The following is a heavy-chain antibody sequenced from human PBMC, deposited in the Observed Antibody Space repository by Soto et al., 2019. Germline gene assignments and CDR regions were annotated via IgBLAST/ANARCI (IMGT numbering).Heavy chain of an antibody. CDR1: GGTFSSYA. CDR3: AREEGSSGYYRPEDFDI. CDR2: IIPIFGTA. J-gene: IGHJ3*02. V-gene: IGHV1-69*12. Sequence: QVQLVQSGAEVKKPGSSVKVSCKASGGTFSSYAISWVRQAPGQGLEWMGGIIPIFGTANYAQKFQGRVTITADDSTSTAYVERSSLQSEDTAVYYCAREEGSSGYYRPEDFDIWGQGTMVTVSS. D-gene: IGHD3-22*01.